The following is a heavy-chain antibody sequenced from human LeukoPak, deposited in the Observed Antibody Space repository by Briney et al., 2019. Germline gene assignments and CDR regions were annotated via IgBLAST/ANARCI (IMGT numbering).Heavy chain of an antibody. D-gene: IGHD2-15*01. CDR1: GGSFSGYY. Sequence: SETLSLTCAVYGGSFSGYYWSWIRQPPGKGLEWIGEINHSGSTNYNPSLKSRVTISVDTSKNQFSLKLSSVTAADTAVYYCVRHCSGGTCWYYYYGMDVWGQGTTVTVSS. J-gene: IGHJ6*02. V-gene: IGHV4-34*01. CDR3: VRHCSGGTCWYYYYGMDV. CDR2: INHSGST.